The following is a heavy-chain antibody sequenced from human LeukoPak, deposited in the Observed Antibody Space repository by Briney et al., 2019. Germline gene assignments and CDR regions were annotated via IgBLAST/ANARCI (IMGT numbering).Heavy chain of an antibody. V-gene: IGHV4-59*08. CDR2: ISYSRTP. J-gene: IGHJ4*02. CDR3: WRHGGSWPFVY. CDR1: DGSGSTYY. Sequence: SGALSLTCSVSDGSGSTYYWSWIRQPPGEGLEWRRYISYSRTPNYNPSLKSRVTMSLYPAKHLFPLNLRSVTAADTAVCYYWRHGGSWPFVYWGQGTLVTVSP. D-gene: IGHD6-13*01.